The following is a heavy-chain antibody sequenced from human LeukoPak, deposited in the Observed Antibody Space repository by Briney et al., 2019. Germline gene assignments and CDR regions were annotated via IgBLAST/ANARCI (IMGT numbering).Heavy chain of an antibody. CDR1: CPSISSGCYY. CDR2: IYYSWST. D-gene: IGHD2/OR15-2a*01. J-gene: IGHJ3*01. V-gene: IGHV4-39*07. Sequence: SQSLSLTCTLACPSISSGCYYSGWLHQPPWKGLEWIWSIYYSWSTYYNPSLKSRVPISVDTSRNQFSLKLKSVTAPATAAVYGAKSKGYGLIDTWGQGTMVTVSS. CDR3: AKSKGYGLIDT.